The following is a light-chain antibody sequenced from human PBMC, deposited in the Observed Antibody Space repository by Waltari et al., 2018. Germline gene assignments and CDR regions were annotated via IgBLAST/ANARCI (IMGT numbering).Light chain of an antibody. Sequence: QSVLTQPPSVSGTPGQRVTISCSGSTSNIGAGHDVHWYQHLPVTALKLLIYGNTNRPAGGPDRFSVSKSGTSASLAITGLQADEEADYFCQSFDNMLSGGVVFGGGTKLAVL. V-gene: IGLV1-40*01. CDR3: QSFDNMLSGGVV. CDR2: GNT. CDR1: TSNIGAGHD. J-gene: IGLJ2*01.